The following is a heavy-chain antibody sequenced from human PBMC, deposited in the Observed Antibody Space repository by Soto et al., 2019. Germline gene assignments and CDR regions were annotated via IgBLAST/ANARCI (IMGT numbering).Heavy chain of an antibody. CDR2: IYHSGST. CDR3: ARVVVPAAYNYYYYYMDV. J-gene: IGHJ6*03. Sequence: SETLSLTCAVSSGSISSSNWWSWVRQPPGKGLEWIGEIYHSGSTNYNPSLKSRVTISVDKSKNQFSLKLSSVTAADTAVYYCARVVVPAAYNYYYYYMDVWGKGTTVTVSS. CDR1: SGSISSSNW. D-gene: IGHD2-2*01. V-gene: IGHV4-4*02.